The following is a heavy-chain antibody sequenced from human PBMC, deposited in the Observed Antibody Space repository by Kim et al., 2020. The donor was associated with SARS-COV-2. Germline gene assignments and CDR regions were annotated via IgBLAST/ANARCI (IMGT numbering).Heavy chain of an antibody. J-gene: IGHJ4*02. D-gene: IGHD6-19*01. CDR1: GFTFNQYG. CDR3: ARDVAVAGTYSGTYAIDF. CDR2: IWYDGSNK. Sequence: GGSLRLSCAASGFTFNQYGMHWVRQAPGKGLDWVAVIWYDGSNKYYADSAKGRFTISRDNSKNTLYLQMNSLRVEDTAVYYCARDVAVAGTYSGTYAIDFWGQGTQVTVSS. V-gene: IGHV3-33*01.